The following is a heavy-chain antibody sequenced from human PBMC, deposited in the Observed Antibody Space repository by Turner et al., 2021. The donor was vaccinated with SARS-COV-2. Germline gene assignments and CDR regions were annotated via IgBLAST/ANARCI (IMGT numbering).Heavy chain of an antibody. J-gene: IGHJ4*02. CDR3: ARDRSGGYSFSFDY. CDR1: GFTFSSYA. CDR2: ISYDGSNK. D-gene: IGHD1-26*01. V-gene: IGHV3-30-3*01. Sequence: QVQLMESGGGVVQPGRSLRLSCSASGFTFSSYAMHWVRQAPGKGLEWVAVISYDGSNKYYADSVRGRFTISRDNSKNTLYLQMNSLRAEDTAVYYCARDRSGGYSFSFDYWGQGTLVTVSS.